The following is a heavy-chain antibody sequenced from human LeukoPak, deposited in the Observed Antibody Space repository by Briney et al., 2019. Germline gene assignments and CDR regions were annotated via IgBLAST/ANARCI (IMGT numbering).Heavy chain of an antibody. Sequence: ASVKVSCKASGYTFTSYYMHWVRQAPGQGLEWMGIINPSGGSTSYAQKFQGRVTMTRDTSTSTVYMELSSLRSEDTAVYYCARDRKATGDFWSGSLRYWGQGTLVTVSS. CDR3: ARDRKATGDFWSGSLRY. CDR2: INPSGGST. D-gene: IGHD3-3*01. V-gene: IGHV1-46*01. CDR1: GYTFTSYY. J-gene: IGHJ4*02.